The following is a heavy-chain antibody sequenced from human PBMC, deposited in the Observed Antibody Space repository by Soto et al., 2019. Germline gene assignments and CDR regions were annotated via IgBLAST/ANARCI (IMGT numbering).Heavy chain of an antibody. Sequence: QAQLEQSGPEVKRPGASLKVSCKASAYTFTSYHISWVRQAPGQGLEWIGWINAFDDDTNYSQKFQDRVTRGAHRSTDTAYLDLRSLGSDDTAIYYCARNLYGRAFDIWGQGTMVTVSS. D-gene: IGHD2-8*01. CDR3: ARNLYGRAFDI. CDR1: AYTFTSYH. J-gene: IGHJ3*02. V-gene: IGHV1-18*04. CDR2: INAFDDDT.